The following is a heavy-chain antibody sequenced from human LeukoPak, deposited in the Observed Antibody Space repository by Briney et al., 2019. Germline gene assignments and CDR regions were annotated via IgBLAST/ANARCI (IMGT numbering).Heavy chain of an antibody. J-gene: IGHJ2*01. CDR2: IKHSGST. D-gene: IGHD3-3*01. CDR1: GGSISSYY. CDR3: ARGILGKGYFDL. V-gene: IGHV4-34*01. Sequence: ASETLSLTCTVSGGSISSYYWSWIRQTPGEGLQWIGGIKHSGSTDYNPFLKSRVTMSVDTSKNQFSLKLTSVTAADTALYYCARGILGKGYFDLWGRDTLVTVSS.